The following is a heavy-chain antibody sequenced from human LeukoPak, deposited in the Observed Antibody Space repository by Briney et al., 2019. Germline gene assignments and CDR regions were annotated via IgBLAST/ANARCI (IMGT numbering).Heavy chain of an antibody. D-gene: IGHD3-10*01. J-gene: IGHJ4*02. CDR3: ARASNYGSGNYHLDY. V-gene: IGHV1-46*01. CDR2: INLNGGST. CDR1: GYTFTTYY. Sequence: ASVKVSCKASGYTFTTYYMHWVRQAPGQGLEWMGIINLNGGSTSYAQNRVTMTRDTSTSTFYMELSSLKSEDTAVYYCARASNYGSGNYHLDYWGQGTLVTVSS.